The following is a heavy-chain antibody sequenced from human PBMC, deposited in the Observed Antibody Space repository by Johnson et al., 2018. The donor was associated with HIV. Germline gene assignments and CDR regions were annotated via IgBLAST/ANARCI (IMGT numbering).Heavy chain of an antibody. CDR2: ISYDGSNQ. CDR1: GFTFSSYA. J-gene: IGHJ3*02. CDR3: ARDTDYYDSSGYVGSAFDI. Sequence: QVQLVESGGGVVQPGRSLRLSCAASGFTFSSYAMHWVRQASGKGLEWVAVISYDGSNQYYADSVRGRFTITRDNSKNTLYLQMNRLRAEDTALYYCARDTDYYDSSGYVGSAFDIWGQGTMVTVSS. D-gene: IGHD3-22*01. V-gene: IGHV3-30-3*01.